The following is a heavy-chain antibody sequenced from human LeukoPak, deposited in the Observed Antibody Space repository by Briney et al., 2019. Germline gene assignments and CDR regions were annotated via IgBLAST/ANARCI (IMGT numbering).Heavy chain of an antibody. CDR2: IIPIFGTA. J-gene: IGHJ4*02. D-gene: IGHD3-3*01. CDR1: GGTFSSYA. V-gene: IGHV1-69*01. Sequence: SVKVSCKASGGTFSSYAISWVRQAPGQGLEWMGGIIPIFGTANYAQKFQGRVTITADESTGTAYMELSSLRSEDTAVYYCARGGTGPHYDFWSGYSAFDYWGQGTLVTVSS. CDR3: ARGGTGPHYDFWSGYSAFDY.